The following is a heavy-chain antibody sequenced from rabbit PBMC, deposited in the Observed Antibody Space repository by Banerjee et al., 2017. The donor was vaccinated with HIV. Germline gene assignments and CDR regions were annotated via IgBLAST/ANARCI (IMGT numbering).Heavy chain of an antibody. D-gene: IGHD2-1*01. Sequence: QEQLEESGGDLVKPEGSLTLTCTASGFTISSSHYMCWVRQAPGKGLEWIGCIYAGSGSTWYASWAKGRFTISKTSSTTVTLQMTSLTAADTATYFCARAGDYGNWDLWGPGTLVTVS. CDR3: ARAGDYGNWDL. J-gene: IGHJ4*01. CDR1: GFTISSSHY. CDR2: IYAGSGST. V-gene: IGHV1S45*01.